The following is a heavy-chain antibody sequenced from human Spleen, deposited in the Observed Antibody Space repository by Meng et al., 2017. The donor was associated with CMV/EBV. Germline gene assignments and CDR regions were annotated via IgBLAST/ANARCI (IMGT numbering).Heavy chain of an antibody. CDR3: ASGGSDY. Sequence: SLRLSCAASGFTFSSYAMHWVRQAPGKGPEWVAVISYDGSNKYYADSVKGRFTISRDNSKNTLYLQMNSLRAEDTAVYYCASGGSDYWGQGTLVTVSS. V-gene: IGHV3-30*04. D-gene: IGHD3-10*01. J-gene: IGHJ4*02. CDR2: ISYDGSNK. CDR1: GFTFSSYA.